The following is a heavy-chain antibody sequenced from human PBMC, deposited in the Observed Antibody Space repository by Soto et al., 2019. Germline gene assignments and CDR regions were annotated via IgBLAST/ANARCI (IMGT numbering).Heavy chain of an antibody. Sequence: EVPLLESGGGLVRPGGSLRLSCAVSGFTLNSYAMSWVRQAPGKGLEWVSAMSASGDSTYYIDSVKGRFTISRDNSKNTLYLQMKSLRAEDTAVYYCAKDTPGPWVGEISMAQDYWGQGTLVTVSS. CDR1: GFTLNSYA. CDR2: MSASGDST. V-gene: IGHV3-23*01. D-gene: IGHD1-26*01. CDR3: AKDTPGPWVGEISMAQDY. J-gene: IGHJ4*02.